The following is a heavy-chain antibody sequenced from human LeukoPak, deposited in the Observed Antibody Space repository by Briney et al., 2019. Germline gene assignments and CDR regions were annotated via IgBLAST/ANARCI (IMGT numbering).Heavy chain of an antibody. D-gene: IGHD1-1*01. V-gene: IGHV4-59*08. J-gene: IGHJ4*02. Sequence: SETLSLTCTVSGGSISSYYWSWIRQPPGKGLEWIGYIYYSGSTNYNPSLKSRVTISVDTSKNQFSLKLSSVTAADTAVYYCARHAGELERRPLFRYWGQGTLVTVSS. CDR2: IYYSGST. CDR3: ARHAGELERRPLFRY. CDR1: GGSISSYY.